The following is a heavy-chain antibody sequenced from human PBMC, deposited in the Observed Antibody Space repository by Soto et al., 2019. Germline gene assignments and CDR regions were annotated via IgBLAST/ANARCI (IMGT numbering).Heavy chain of an antibody. J-gene: IGHJ6*03. CDR1: GFTFDDYA. CDR2: SSWNSGSI. V-gene: IGHV3-9*01. D-gene: IGHD6-13*01. CDR3: AKEIRSSWFGYYYYMDV. Sequence: EVQLVESGGGLVQPGRSLRLSCAASGFTFDDYAMHWVRQAPGKGLEWVSGSSWNSGSIGYADSVKGRFTISRDNAKNSLYLQMNSLRAEDTALYYCAKEIRSSWFGYYYYMDVWGKGTTVTVSS.